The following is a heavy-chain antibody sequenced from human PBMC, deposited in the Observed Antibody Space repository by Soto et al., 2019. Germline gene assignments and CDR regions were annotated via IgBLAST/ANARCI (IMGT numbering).Heavy chain of an antibody. D-gene: IGHD3-22*01. J-gene: IGHJ3*02. V-gene: IGHV5-51*03. Sequence: PGESLKISCKGSGYSFTSDWIGGVRQMPGKGLEWMGIIYPGDSDTRYSPSFQGQVTISADKSISTAYLQWSSLKASDTAMYYCARPYYYDSSGPDIWGQGTMVTVSS. CDR2: IYPGDSDT. CDR3: ARPYYYDSSGPDI. CDR1: GYSFTSDW.